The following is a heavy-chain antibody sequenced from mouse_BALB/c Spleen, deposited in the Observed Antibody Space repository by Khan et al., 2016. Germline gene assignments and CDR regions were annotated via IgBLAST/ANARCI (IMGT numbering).Heavy chain of an antibody. CDR1: GYTFSNYW. D-gene: IGHD3-2*01. Sequence: EVQLQESGTVLARPGASVKMSCKASGYTFSNYWMHWMKQRPGQGLEWIGVIYPGNTDVTYNQKFKGKAELTAVASTSTAYMELSSLTNEDSAVYYCTRVDTTGYAWFAYWGQGTLVTVSA. J-gene: IGHJ3*01. CDR3: TRVDTTGYAWFAY. CDR2: IYPGNTDV. V-gene: IGHV1-5*01.